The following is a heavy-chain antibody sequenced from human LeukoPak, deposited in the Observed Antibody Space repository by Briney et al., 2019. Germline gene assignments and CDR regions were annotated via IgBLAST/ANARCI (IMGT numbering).Heavy chain of an antibody. Sequence: GGSLRLSCAASGFIFSHNWMSWVRQVPGKGLERVANLKPDGGDKYYVDSVKGRFTISRDNAKNSLYLQMDSLRAEDTAVYYCATELQWSFYYWGQGTLVTVSS. CDR3: ATELQWSFYY. V-gene: IGHV3-7*02. D-gene: IGHD2-15*01. J-gene: IGHJ4*02. CDR1: GFIFSHNW. CDR2: LKPDGGDK.